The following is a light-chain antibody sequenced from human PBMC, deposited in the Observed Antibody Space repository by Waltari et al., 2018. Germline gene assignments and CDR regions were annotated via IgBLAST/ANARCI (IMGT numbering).Light chain of an antibody. V-gene: IGLV2-11*01. CDR3: SSYAGSNTWV. J-gene: IGLJ2*01. Sequence: QAALTQPRSVSGSPGQSVTISCTGTSSDIGGYNYVSWYQQHPGTAPKLMIYEVSKRPSGVFDRFSGSKSGNTASLTISGLQAEDEADYYCSSYAGSNTWVFGGGTRLTVL. CDR1: SSDIGGYNY. CDR2: EVS.